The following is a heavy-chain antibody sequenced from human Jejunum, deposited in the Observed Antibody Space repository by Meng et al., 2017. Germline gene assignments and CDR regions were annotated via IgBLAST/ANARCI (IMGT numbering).Heavy chain of an antibody. J-gene: IGHJ4*02. CDR1: GDSVNSNSGY. CDR2: ISYSATT. V-gene: IGHV4-39*01. Sequence: QLLLEESGPGLVKPSGALSLTRTGPGDSVNSNSGYWGWIRQSPGKGLEWIGTISYSATTYYNPSLKTRVTISVDTSKNQVSLNLGSVTAADTGIYHCARHCGYRSGCHQYFDYWGQGTLVTVSS. CDR3: ARHCGYRSGCHQYFDY. D-gene: IGHD6-19*01.